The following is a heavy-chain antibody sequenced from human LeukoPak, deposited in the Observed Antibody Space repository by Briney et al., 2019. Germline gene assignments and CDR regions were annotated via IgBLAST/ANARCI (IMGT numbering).Heavy chain of an antibody. Sequence: SETLSLTCAVSGASISSYYWSWIRQPPGKGLEWIGYIYYSGSTNYNPSLESRVTISVDKSKNQFSLKLSSVTAADTVVYYCARLSYFYFDYWGQGTLVTVSS. CDR3: ARLSYFYFDY. CDR2: IYYSGST. CDR1: GASISSYY. V-gene: IGHV4-59*01. D-gene: IGHD2/OR15-2a*01. J-gene: IGHJ4*02.